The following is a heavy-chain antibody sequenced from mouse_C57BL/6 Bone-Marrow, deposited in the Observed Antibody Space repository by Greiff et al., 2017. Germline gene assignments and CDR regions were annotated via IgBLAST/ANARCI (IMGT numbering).Heavy chain of an antibody. D-gene: IGHD2-3*01. Sequence: QVQLQQPGAELVMPGASVKLSCKASGYTFTSYWMHWVKQRPGQGLEWIGEIDPSDSYTNYNQKFKGKSTLTVDKSSSTAYMQLSSLTSEDSAVYYCARKGVYYGYYFYYAMDYWGQGTSVTVSS. CDR2: IDPSDSYT. J-gene: IGHJ4*01. V-gene: IGHV1-69*01. CDR1: GYTFTSYW. CDR3: ARKGVYYGYYFYYAMDY.